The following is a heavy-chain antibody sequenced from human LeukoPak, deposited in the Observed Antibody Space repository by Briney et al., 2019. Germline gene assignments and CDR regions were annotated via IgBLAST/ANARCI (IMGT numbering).Heavy chain of an antibody. Sequence: ASVKVSCKASGYTFTDSYIYWVRQAPGPGLEWMGLIIPDSGVTKYAQKFQGRVAMTRDTSISTAYRKLSGLTSDDTAVYFYARRSSSSDLDFWGQGTLVTVST. CDR2: IIPDSGVT. CDR3: ARRSSSSDLDF. J-gene: IGHJ4*02. CDR1: GYTFTDSY. D-gene: IGHD6-6*01. V-gene: IGHV1-2*02.